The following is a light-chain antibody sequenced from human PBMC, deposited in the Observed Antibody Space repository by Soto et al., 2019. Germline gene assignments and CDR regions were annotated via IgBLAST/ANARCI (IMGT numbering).Light chain of an antibody. CDR2: DAS. V-gene: IGKV3-20*01. Sequence: EMVLTQSPATLSLSPGERATLSCRASQSVSNYLAWYQQKPGQAPRLLIHDASRGATGIPDRFSGSGSGTDFTLTISRLEPEDFAVYYCQQYGSSPITFGQGTRLEI. CDR1: QSVSNY. J-gene: IGKJ5*01. CDR3: QQYGSSPIT.